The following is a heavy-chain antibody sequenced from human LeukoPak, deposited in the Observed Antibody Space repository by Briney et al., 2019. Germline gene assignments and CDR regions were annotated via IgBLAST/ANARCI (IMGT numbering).Heavy chain of an antibody. CDR2: IYYSGST. Sequence: KSSETLSLTCTVSGGSISSYYWSWIRQPPGKGLEWIGYIYYSGSTNYNPSLKSRVTISVDTSKNQFSLKLSSVTAADTAVYYCARVTAVAEDYWGQGTLVTVSS. D-gene: IGHD6-19*01. V-gene: IGHV4-59*01. CDR3: ARVTAVAEDY. J-gene: IGHJ4*02. CDR1: GGSISSYY.